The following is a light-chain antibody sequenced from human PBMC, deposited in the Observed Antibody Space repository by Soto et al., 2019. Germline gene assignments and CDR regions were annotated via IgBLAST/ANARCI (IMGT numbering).Light chain of an antibody. CDR1: TIGSRS. Sequence: SYELTQAPSVSVAPGKTARITCGGNTIGSRSVHWYQQKPGQAPVVVINDDSDRPSGIPERFSGSNFGSMATLTIARVEAGDEADYYCQVWDSGSDLVVFVGGTKVTVL. J-gene: IGLJ2*01. CDR2: DDS. V-gene: IGLV3-21*04. CDR3: QVWDSGSDLVV.